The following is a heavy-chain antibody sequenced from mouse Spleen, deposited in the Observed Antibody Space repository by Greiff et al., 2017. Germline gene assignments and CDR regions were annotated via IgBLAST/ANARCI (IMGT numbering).Heavy chain of an antibody. Sequence: QVQLQQPGAELVRPGSSVKLSCKASGYTFTSYWMDWVKQRPGQGLEWIGNIYPSDSETHYNQKFKDKATLTVDKSSSTAYMQLSSLTSEDSAVYYCARPYYGSNYFDYWGQGTTLTVSS. D-gene: IGHD1-1*01. J-gene: IGHJ2*01. CDR2: IYPSDSET. CDR1: GYTFTSYW. CDR3: ARPYYGSNYFDY. V-gene: IGHV1-61*01.